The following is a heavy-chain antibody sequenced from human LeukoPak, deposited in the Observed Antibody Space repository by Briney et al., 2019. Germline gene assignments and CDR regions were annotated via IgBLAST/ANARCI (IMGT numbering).Heavy chain of an antibody. CDR1: GYTFTGYY. D-gene: IGHD3-10*01. CDR3: ARESGYYGSGSYHTYGMDV. J-gene: IGHJ6*02. CDR2: INPNSGGT. Sequence: ASVKVSCKASGYTFTGYYMHWVRQAPGQGLEWMGWINPNSGGTNYAQKFQGRVTMTRDTSISTAYMELSRLRSDDTAVYYCARESGYYGSGSYHTYGMDVWGQGTTVTVSS. V-gene: IGHV1-2*02.